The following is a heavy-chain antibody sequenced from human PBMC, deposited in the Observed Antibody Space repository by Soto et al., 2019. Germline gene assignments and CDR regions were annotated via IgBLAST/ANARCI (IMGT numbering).Heavy chain of an antibody. V-gene: IGHV3-23*01. CDR1: GFTFNNYA. J-gene: IGHJ5*02. CDR3: VRDEDDFWSGAFDP. CDR2: ISGGGGTT. D-gene: IGHD3-3*01. Sequence: EVQLLESGGDLVQRGGSLRLSCAAYGFTFNNYAMSWVRQAPGKGLEWVSSISGGGGTTYYADSVKGRFTISRDNSENTLFLQLNSLRADDTAVFYCVRDEDDFWSGAFDPWGQGTLVTVSS.